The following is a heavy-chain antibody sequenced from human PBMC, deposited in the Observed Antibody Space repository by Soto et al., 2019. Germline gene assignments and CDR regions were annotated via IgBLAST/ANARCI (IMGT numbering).Heavy chain of an antibody. CDR3: ARRSTYCYYGMEV. V-gene: IGHV5-10-1*01. CDR1: GYSFTRYL. CDR2: IDLSDSYT. J-gene: IGHJ6*01. Sequence: PGESLKTSCMGSGYSFTRYLISWVRQMPGTGLEWRGRIDLSDSYTNYSPSFQAHVTISAAKSISTAYLQWSSLKASDTAMFYCARRSTYCYYGMEVWGQGTTVTVSS.